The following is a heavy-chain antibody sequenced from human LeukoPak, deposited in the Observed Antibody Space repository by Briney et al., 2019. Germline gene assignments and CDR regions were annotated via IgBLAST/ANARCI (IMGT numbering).Heavy chain of an antibody. J-gene: IGHJ4*02. CDR2: ISYDGSNK. CDR3: AEEKMGYFDY. D-gene: IGHD5-24*01. CDR1: GFTFSSYG. V-gene: IGHV3-30*18. Sequence: QSGGSLRLSCAASGFTFSSYGMHWVRQAPGKGLEWVAVISYDGSNKYYADSVKGRFTISRDNSKNTLYLQMNSLRAEDTAVYYCAEEKMGYFDYWGQGTLVTVSS.